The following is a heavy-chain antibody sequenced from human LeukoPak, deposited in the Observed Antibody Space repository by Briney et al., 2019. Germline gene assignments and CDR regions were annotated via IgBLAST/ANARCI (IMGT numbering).Heavy chain of an antibody. Sequence: PGGSLRLSCAASGFTFSSYSMNWVRQAPGKGLEWVANIKQDGSEKYYVDSVKGRFTISRDNAKNSLYLQMNSLRAEDTAVYYCARGSGSYFYWGQGTLVTVSS. CDR3: ARGSGSYFY. CDR1: GFTFSSYS. CDR2: IKQDGSEK. J-gene: IGHJ4*02. D-gene: IGHD1-26*01. V-gene: IGHV3-7*04.